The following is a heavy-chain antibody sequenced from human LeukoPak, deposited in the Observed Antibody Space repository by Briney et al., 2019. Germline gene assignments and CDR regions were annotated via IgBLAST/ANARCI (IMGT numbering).Heavy chain of an antibody. Sequence: QPGGSLRLSCAASGITFSSYWMHWVRQAPGKGLVWVSRINSDGSSTSYADSVKGRFTISRDNAKNTLYLQMNSLRAEDTAVYFCAKGGSRHADYWGQGTQVIVSS. J-gene: IGHJ4*02. V-gene: IGHV3-74*01. CDR3: AKGGSRHADY. D-gene: IGHD6-13*01. CDR1: GITFSSYW. CDR2: INSDGSST.